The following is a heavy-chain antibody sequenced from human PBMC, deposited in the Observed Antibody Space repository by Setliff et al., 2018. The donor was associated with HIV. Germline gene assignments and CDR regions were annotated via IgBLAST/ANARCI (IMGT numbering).Heavy chain of an antibody. D-gene: IGHD6-19*01. CDR1: GGSISSYY. V-gene: IGHV4-59*01. CDR3: ARGGSSGWERGLGYYYYYYMDV. CDR2: IYYSGST. J-gene: IGHJ6*03. Sequence: SETLSLTCTVPGGSISSYYWSWIRQPPGKGLEWIGYIYYSGSTNYNPSLKSRVTISVDTSKNQFSLKLSSVTAADTAVYYCARGGSSGWERGLGYYYYYYMDVWG.